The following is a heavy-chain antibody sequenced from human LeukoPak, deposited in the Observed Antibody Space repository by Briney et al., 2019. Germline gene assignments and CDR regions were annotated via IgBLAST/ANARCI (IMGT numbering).Heavy chain of an antibody. CDR3: ARVGGHCTSTSCPPPDY. V-gene: IGHV3-7*02. Sequence: GGSLRLSCVASGFTFSTSWMNWVRQAPGKGLEWVANIKGDGSVQSYVDSVKGRFTISRDNAKSSVFLQMNSLRAEDTAVYYCARVGGHCTSTSCPPPDYWGQGTLVTVSS. CDR1: GFTFSTSW. D-gene: IGHD2-2*01. CDR2: IKGDGSVQ. J-gene: IGHJ4*02.